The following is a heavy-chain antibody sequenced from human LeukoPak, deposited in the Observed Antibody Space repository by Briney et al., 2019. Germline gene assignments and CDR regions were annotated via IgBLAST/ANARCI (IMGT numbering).Heavy chain of an antibody. CDR1: GGSISSGGYY. D-gene: IGHD3-3*01. J-gene: IGHJ4*02. CDR2: IYHSGST. V-gene: IGHV4-30-2*01. Sequence: PSETLSLTCTVSGGSISSGGYYWSWIRQPPGKGLEWIGYIYHSGSTYYNPSLKSRVTISVDRSKNQFSLKLSSVTAADTAVYYCARVGRITIFGVVHQGPVAYWGQGTLVTVSS. CDR3: ARVGRITIFGVVHQGPVAY.